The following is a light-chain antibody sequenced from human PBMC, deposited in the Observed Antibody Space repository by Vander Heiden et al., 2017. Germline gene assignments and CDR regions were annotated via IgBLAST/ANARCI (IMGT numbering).Light chain of an antibody. CDR3: QQEDNLPIT. V-gene: IGKV1-33*01. CDR1: QDISNY. CDR2: DAS. Sequence: DIQMTQSPSSLSASVGDRVTITCQASQDISNYLNWYQQKPGKAPKLLIYDASNLETGVPSRFSGSGSGTDFTFTISSLQPEDVATYYCQQEDNLPITFGQGNKMEIK. J-gene: IGKJ2*01.